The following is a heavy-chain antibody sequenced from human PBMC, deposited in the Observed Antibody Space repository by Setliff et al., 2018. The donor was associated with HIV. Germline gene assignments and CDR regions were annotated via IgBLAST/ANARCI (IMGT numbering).Heavy chain of an antibody. D-gene: IGHD4-4*01. CDR3: ASLGVTSHFDY. Sequence: GGSLRLSCAASGFTFSSYSMNWVRQAPGKGLEWVSSISSSSSYIYYADSVKGRFTISRDNSKNTLYLQMNSLRAEDTAVYFCASLGVTSHFDYWGQGTLVTVSS. CDR1: GFTFSSYS. CDR2: ISSSSSYI. V-gene: IGHV3-21*01. J-gene: IGHJ4*02.